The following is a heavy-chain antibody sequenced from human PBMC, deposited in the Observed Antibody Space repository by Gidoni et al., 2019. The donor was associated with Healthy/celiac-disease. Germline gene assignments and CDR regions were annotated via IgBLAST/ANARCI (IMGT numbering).Heavy chain of an antibody. V-gene: IGHV3-49*03. J-gene: IGHJ4*02. Sequence: EVQLVESGGGLVQPGRSLRLSCTASGFTFGDYAMSWFRQAPGKGMEWVGFIRSKAYGGTTEYAASVKGRFTISRDDSKSIAYLQMNSLKTEDTAVYYCTRAGDYDFWSGPRFDYWGQGTLVTVSS. CDR2: IRSKAYGGTT. CDR3: TRAGDYDFWSGPRFDY. D-gene: IGHD3-3*01. CDR1: GFTFGDYA.